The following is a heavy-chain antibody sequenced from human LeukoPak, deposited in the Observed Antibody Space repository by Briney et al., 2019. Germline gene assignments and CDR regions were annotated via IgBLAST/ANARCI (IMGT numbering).Heavy chain of an antibody. V-gene: IGHV3-21*01. CDR3: AREDKQYQINY. CDR2: ISSSSSYI. CDR1: GFTFSSYS. D-gene: IGHD2-2*01. J-gene: IGHJ4*02. Sequence: GGSLRLSCAASGFTFSSYSMKWVRQAPGKGLEWVSSISSSSSYIYYADSVKGRFTISRDNAKNSLYLQMNSLRAEDTAVYYCAREDKQYQINYWGQGTLVTVSS.